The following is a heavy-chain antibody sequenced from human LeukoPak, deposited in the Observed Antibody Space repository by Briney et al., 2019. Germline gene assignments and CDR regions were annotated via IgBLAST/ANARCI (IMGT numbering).Heavy chain of an antibody. D-gene: IGHD5-24*01. CDR2: ISYDGTTK. J-gene: IGHJ5*02. CDR3: ARESTPLRGAFDP. Sequence: AGGSLRLSCAASGFTFRTYGMHWVRQAPGKGLEWVAVISYDGTTKYYVDSVKGRFTISRHTSKNTLYLQMNSLRAEDTAVYYCARESTPLRGAFDPWGPGTLVTVSS. CDR1: GFTFRTYG. V-gene: IGHV3-30*03.